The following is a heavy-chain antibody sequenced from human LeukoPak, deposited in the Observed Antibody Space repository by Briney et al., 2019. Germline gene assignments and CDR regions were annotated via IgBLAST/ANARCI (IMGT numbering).Heavy chain of an antibody. D-gene: IGHD3-22*01. CDR2: TSYDGSKR. J-gene: IGHJ3*02. Sequence: GGSLRLSCAASGFSITSHGMHWVRQAPGKGLEWLAVTSYDGSKRFYGDSLQGRFTISRDKSKNTLYLQMNSLRAGDTAVYYCAKNNLYDSSGYYYLVAFDIWGQGTMGTVSS. V-gene: IGHV3-30*18. CDR1: GFSITSHG. CDR3: AKNNLYDSSGYYYLVAFDI.